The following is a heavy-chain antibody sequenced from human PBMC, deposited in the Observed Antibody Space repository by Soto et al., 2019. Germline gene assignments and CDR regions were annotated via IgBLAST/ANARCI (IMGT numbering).Heavy chain of an antibody. V-gene: IGHV3-11*06. Sequence: QVQLVESGGGLVKPGGSLRLSCAASGFTFSDYYMSWIRQAPGKGLEWVSSISSSSSYIYYADSVKGRFTISRDNAKNSLYLQMNSLRAEDTAVYYCARDSGYCSGGSCYSYGAFDIWGQGTMVTVSS. J-gene: IGHJ3*02. CDR3: ARDSGYCSGGSCYSYGAFDI. D-gene: IGHD2-15*01. CDR1: GFTFSDYY. CDR2: ISSSSSYI.